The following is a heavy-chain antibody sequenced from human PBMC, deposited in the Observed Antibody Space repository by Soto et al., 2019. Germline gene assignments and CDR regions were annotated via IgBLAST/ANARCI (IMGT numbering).Heavy chain of an antibody. J-gene: IGHJ4*02. CDR3: AENGSYDLVN. CDR1: GGSVSRDNW. V-gene: IGHV4-4*02. CDR2: IHHSWST. Sequence: QVQLQESGPGLVKPWGTLSLTCGVSGGSVSRDNWWSWVRQPPGKGLEWIGEIHHSWSTNYSPSLKSRVTMSVDKSSNQFSLKLTSVTAAETAVYYCAENGSYDLVNWGQGTRVNGSS. D-gene: IGHD3-16*01.